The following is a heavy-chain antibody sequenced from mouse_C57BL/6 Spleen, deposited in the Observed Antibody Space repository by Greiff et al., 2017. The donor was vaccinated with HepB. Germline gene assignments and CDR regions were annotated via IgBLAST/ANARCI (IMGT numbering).Heavy chain of an antibody. Sequence: QVQLQQPGAELVKPGASVKLSCKASGYTFTSYWMQWVKQRPGQGLEWIGEIDPSDSYTNYNQKFKGKATLTVDTSSSTAYMQLSSLTSEDSAVYFCARRPLSHEGAMDYWGQGTSFTVSS. D-gene: IGHD3-2*02. CDR3: ARRPLSHEGAMDY. J-gene: IGHJ4*01. CDR2: IDPSDSYT. V-gene: IGHV1-50*01. CDR1: GYTFTSYW.